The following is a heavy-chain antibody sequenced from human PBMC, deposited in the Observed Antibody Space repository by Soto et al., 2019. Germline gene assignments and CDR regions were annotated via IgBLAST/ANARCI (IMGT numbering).Heavy chain of an antibody. D-gene: IGHD6-19*01. CDR2: IKSKTDGGTT. CDR1: GFTFSNAW. J-gene: IGHJ4*02. V-gene: IGHV3-15*01. CDR3: TTDVFLEAVVEHYFDY. Sequence: GGSLRLSCAASGFTFSNAWMSWVRQAPGKGLEWVGRIKSKTDGGTTDYAAPVKGRFTISRDDSKNTLYLQMNSLKTEDTAVYYCTTDVFLEAVVEHYFDYWGQGTLVTVSS.